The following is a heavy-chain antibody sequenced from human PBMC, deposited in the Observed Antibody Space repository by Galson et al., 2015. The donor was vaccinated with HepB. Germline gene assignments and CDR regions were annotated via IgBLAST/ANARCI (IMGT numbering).Heavy chain of an antibody. V-gene: IGHV4-30-4*01. CDR3: ARRHRGGWPYYYYYMDV. CDR1: GGSISSGDYY. Sequence: TLSLTCTVSGGSISSGDYYWSWIRQPPGKGLEWIGYIYYSGSTYYNPSLKSRVTISVDTSKNQFSLKLSSVTAADTAVYYCARRHRGGWPYYYYYMDVWGKGTTVTVSS. CDR2: IYYSGST. D-gene: IGHD6-19*01. J-gene: IGHJ6*03.